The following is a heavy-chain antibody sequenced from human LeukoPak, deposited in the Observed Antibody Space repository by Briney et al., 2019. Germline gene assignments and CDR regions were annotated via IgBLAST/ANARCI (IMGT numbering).Heavy chain of an antibody. V-gene: IGHV4-39*07. J-gene: IGHJ4*02. CDR3: AAGSDGWLQLGGFDY. D-gene: IGHD5-24*01. CDR2: IYYSGST. CDR1: GGSISSSSYY. Sequence: SETLSLTCTVSGGSISSSSYYWGWIRQPPGKGLEWIGSIYYSGSTYYNPSLKSRVTISVDTSKNPFSLKLSSVPAAATAVYYCAAGSDGWLQLGGFDYWGQGTLVTVSS.